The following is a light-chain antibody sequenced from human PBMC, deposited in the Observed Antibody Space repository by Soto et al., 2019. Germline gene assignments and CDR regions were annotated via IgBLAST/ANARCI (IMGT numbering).Light chain of an antibody. J-gene: IGLJ1*01. CDR1: NSDIGAYNY. CDR3: CSFAGLHTCV. V-gene: IGLV2-11*01. Sequence: QSVLTQPRSVSGSPGQSVTISCVGTNSDIGAYNYVSWSHQHPGKAPQLMLYDDTEPPSGVPDRFTGSKSGNTASLTITVIQDADEGDFYCCSFAGLHTCVFAIGTKVTVL. CDR2: DDT.